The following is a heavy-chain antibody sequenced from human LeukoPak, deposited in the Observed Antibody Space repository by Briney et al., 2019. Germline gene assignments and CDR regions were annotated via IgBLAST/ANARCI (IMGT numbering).Heavy chain of an antibody. J-gene: IGHJ6*02. CDR1: GFPFSNYA. Sequence: GGSLRLSCAASGFPFSNYAMNWVRQAPGKGLEWVSAMSGSGGSTRYADSVKGRFTISRDNSKNTLYLQMNSLRAEDTAVYYCAIGRGYYYGMDVWGQGTTVTVSS. CDR3: AIGRGYYYGMDV. V-gene: IGHV3-23*01. CDR2: MSGSGGST.